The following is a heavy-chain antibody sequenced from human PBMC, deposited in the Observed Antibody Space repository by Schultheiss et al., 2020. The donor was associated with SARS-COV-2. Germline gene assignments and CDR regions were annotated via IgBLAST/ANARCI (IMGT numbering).Heavy chain of an antibody. CDR2: IYYSGST. Sequence: SETLSLTCTVSGGSISSYYWSWIRQPPGKGLEWIGYIYYSGSTYYNPSLQSRVSISVDTSKNQFSLKLSSVTAADTAVYYCARDGSPNYGSGSSLYYFYAVDVWGQGTTVTVSS. CDR3: ARDGSPNYGSGSSLYYFYAVDV. V-gene: IGHV4-59*12. J-gene: IGHJ6*02. CDR1: GGSISSYY. D-gene: IGHD3-10*01.